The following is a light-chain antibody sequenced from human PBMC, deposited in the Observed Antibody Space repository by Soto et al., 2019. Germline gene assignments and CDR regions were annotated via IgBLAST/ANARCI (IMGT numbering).Light chain of an antibody. J-gene: IGKJ4*01. CDR1: QGIAPY. CDR2: ATS. V-gene: IGKV1-27*01. Sequence: DVQMTQSPSSLSAFVGDRVTITCRASQGIAPYLAWFQQKPGKVPKLLIYATSTLQSGVPSRFSGSGSGTDFTLTINRLQPEDVGTYYCQQYNSAPLTFGGGTKVEIK. CDR3: QQYNSAPLT.